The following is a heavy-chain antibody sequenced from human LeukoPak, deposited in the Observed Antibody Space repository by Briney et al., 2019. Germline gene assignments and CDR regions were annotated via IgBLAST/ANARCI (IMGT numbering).Heavy chain of an antibody. J-gene: IGHJ5*02. Sequence: SETLSLTCTVSGGSISSSSYYWGWIRQPPGKGLEWIGSIYYSGSTYYNPSLKSRVTISVDTSKNQFSLKLSSVTAADTAVYYCARVFNARWFDPWGQGTLVTVSS. CDR1: GGSISSSSYY. V-gene: IGHV4-39*07. CDR2: IYYSGST. CDR3: ARVFNARWFDP.